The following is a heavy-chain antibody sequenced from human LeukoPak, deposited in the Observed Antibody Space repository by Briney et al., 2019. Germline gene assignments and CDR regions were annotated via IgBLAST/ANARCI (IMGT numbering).Heavy chain of an antibody. J-gene: IGHJ4*02. Sequence: IPSETLSLTCTVSGGSISSYYWSWIRQPPGKGLEWIGYIYYSGSTNYNPSLKSRVTISVDTSKNQFSLKLSSVTAADTAVYYCARVGGRGVIYWGQGTLVTVSS. CDR1: GGSISSYY. D-gene: IGHD3-10*01. CDR3: ARVGGRGVIY. CDR2: IYYSGST. V-gene: IGHV4-59*12.